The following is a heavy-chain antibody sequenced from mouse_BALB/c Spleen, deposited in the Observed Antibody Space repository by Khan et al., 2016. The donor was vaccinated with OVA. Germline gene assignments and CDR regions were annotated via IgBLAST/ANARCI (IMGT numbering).Heavy chain of an antibody. V-gene: IGHV1-20*02. D-gene: IGHD1-1*01. Sequence: EVQLQQSGPELVKPGASVKISCKASGYSFTGYFMNWVMQSHGKSLEWIGRINPHFGETFYNPKFQDTATLTVDGSSSTAHMELRSLASDDSAVYYCARVYGSDFDYWGQGTALTVSS. CDR3: ARVYGSDFDY. J-gene: IGHJ2*01. CDR2: INPHFGET. CDR1: GYSFTGYF.